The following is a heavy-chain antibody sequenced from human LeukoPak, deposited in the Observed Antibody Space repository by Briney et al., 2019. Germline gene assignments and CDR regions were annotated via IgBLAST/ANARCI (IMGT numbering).Heavy chain of an antibody. D-gene: IGHD6-19*01. CDR1: GGAISSNTSY. CDR2: IYYSGNT. V-gene: IGHV4-39*01. CDR3: ARGVGTGWFYYFDY. Sequence: PSETLSLTCTVSGGAISSNTSYWGWIRQPPGKGLKWIGSIYYSGNTYYNPSLKSRVTISVDTSKNQFSLKLSSVTAADTAVYYCARGVGTGWFYYFDYWGQRTLVTVSS. J-gene: IGHJ4*02.